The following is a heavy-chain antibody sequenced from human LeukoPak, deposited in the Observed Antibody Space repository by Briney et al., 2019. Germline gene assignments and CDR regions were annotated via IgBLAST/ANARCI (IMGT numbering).Heavy chain of an antibody. CDR3: ARGYDFWSGYYTLNWFDP. J-gene: IGHJ5*02. Sequence: GGSLRLSCAASGLTFSSYWMHWVRQAPGKGLVWVSRINSDGSSTSYADSVKGRFTISRDNAKNTLYLQMNSLRAEDTAVYYCARGYDFWSGYYTLNWFDPWGQGTLVTVSS. CDR1: GLTFSSYW. CDR2: INSDGSST. D-gene: IGHD3-3*01. V-gene: IGHV3-74*01.